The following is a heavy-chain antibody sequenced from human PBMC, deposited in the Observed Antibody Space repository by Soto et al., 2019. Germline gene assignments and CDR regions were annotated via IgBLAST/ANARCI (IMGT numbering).Heavy chain of an antibody. CDR3: ARGWAQWLGDY. Sequence: HPGGSLRLSCAASGFTFSSFSMNWVRQAPGKGLEWVSYISSDSALIYYGDSVKGRFTISRDNAKNSLYLQMNSLRVEDTAIYYCARGWAQWLGDYWGQGALVTVSS. CDR1: GFTFSSFS. V-gene: IGHV3-48*01. D-gene: IGHD6-19*01. J-gene: IGHJ4*02. CDR2: ISSDSALI.